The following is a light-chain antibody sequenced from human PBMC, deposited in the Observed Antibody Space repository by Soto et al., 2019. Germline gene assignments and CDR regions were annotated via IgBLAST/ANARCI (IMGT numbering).Light chain of an antibody. CDR3: TSYTSRSTLV. V-gene: IGLV2-14*01. CDR1: SSDVGGYNY. CDR2: EVN. Sequence: QSVLTQPASVSGSPGQSITVSCTGTSSDVGGYNYVSWYQQHPGKAPQLLIYEVNIRPSGVSNRFSASKSGNTASLTISGLQAEDEADYYCTSYTSRSTLVFGTGTKVTVL. J-gene: IGLJ1*01.